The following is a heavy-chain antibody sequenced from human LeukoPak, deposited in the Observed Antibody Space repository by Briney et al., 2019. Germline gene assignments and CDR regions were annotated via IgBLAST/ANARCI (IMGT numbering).Heavy chain of an antibody. V-gene: IGHV4-38-2*01. CDR2: VYHSGST. Sequence: KSSETLSLTCAVSDYSISSGNYWGWIRQPPGKGLEWIGSVYHSGSTHYRPSLKSRVTISVDTSKNQFSLKLSSVTAADTAVCYCARNDSSGYFDYWGQGTLVTVSS. CDR3: ARNDSSGYFDY. J-gene: IGHJ4*02. CDR1: DYSISSGNY. D-gene: IGHD3-22*01.